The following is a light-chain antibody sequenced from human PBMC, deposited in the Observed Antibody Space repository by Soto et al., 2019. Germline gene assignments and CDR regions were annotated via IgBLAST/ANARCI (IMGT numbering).Light chain of an antibody. CDR2: GAS. CDR3: HQYAGSPLT. V-gene: IGKV3-20*01. Sequence: EIVLTQSPDTLSLSPGERATLSCRASQSVGRNYLAWYQQKPGQAPRLLIYGASSRAAGIPDRFSGSGSGTDFTFTISRLEPDDFAVFYCHQYAGSPLTVGPGTKVYLK. J-gene: IGKJ3*01. CDR1: QSVGRNY.